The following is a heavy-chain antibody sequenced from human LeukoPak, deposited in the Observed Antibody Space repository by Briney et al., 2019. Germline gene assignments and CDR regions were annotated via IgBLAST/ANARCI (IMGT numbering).Heavy chain of an antibody. D-gene: IGHD3-22*01. CDR3: ARGQYYYDSSGYPNWFDP. V-gene: IGHV1-2*02. Sequence: ASVKVSCKTPRDTFITSYIHWLRQAPGQGLEWMGWINPNSGGTNYAQEFQGRVTMTRDTSISTAYMELSRLRSDDTAVYYCARGQYYYDSSGYPNWFDPWGQGTLVTVSS. CDR2: INPNSGGT. J-gene: IGHJ5*02. CDR1: RDTFITSY.